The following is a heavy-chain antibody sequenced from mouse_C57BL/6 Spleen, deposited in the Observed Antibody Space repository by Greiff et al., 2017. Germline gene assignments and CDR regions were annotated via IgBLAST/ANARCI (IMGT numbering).Heavy chain of an antibody. D-gene: IGHD2-1*01. J-gene: IGHJ3*01. CDR3: ARSGGNSAWFAY. CDR2: IYPGDGDT. V-gene: IGHV1-82*01. Sequence: QVQLQQSGPELVKPGASVKISCKASGYAFSSSWMNWVKQRPGKGLEWIGRIYPGDGDTNYNGKFKGKATLTADKSSSTAYMQLSSLTSEDSAVYFCARSGGNSAWFAYWGQGTLVTVSA. CDR1: GYAFSSSW.